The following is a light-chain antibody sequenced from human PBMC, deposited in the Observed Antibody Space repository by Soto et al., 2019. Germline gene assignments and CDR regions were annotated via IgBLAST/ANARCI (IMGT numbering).Light chain of an antibody. CDR3: QHRNNWPLT. J-gene: IGKJ4*01. Sequence: EIVLTQSPATLSLSPGEGATLSCRASQSVSSSLAWYQQRPGQAPRLLIYDASNRATGIPARFSGSGSGTDFTLTVISLEPEDFAVYYCQHRNNWPLTFGGGTKVDIK. V-gene: IGKV3-11*01. CDR2: DAS. CDR1: QSVSSS.